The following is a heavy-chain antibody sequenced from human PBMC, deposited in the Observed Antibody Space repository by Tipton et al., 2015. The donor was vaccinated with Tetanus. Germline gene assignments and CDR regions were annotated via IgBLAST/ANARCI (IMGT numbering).Heavy chain of an antibody. D-gene: IGHD3-3*01. CDR2: ITFDGNTK. Sequence: SLRLSCSASGFTFTRYAMHWIRQVPGKGLEWLAVITFDGNTKYYADSVKGRFTLSRDNAKNSLYLQMNGLRDDDTAVYFCARGFRPIFGVAHPFDSWGQGTLVTVSS. CDR1: GFTFTRYA. V-gene: IGHV3-30-3*01. CDR3: ARGFRPIFGVAHPFDS. J-gene: IGHJ5*01.